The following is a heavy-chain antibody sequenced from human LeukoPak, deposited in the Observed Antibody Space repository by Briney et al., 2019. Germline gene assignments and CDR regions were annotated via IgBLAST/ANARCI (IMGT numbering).Heavy chain of an antibody. D-gene: IGHD6-13*01. Sequence: GASPMTSSSGSGYSFTSYWIGWVRQMPGTGLEWMGIIYPGDSDTRYSPSFQGQVSISADKSISTAYLQWSSLKASDTPMYYCARHGSRKQQLVLPRGDWGQGTLVTVPS. CDR1: GYSFTSYW. CDR3: ARHGSRKQQLVLPRGD. CDR2: IYPGDSDT. V-gene: IGHV5-51*01. J-gene: IGHJ4*02.